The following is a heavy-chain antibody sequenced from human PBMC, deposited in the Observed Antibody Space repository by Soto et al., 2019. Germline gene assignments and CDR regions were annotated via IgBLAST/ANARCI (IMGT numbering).Heavy chain of an antibody. CDR1: GFTFSTYA. J-gene: IGHJ4*02. V-gene: IGHV3-30-3*01. Sequence: QVQVVESGGGVVQPGRSLRLSCAASGFTFSTYAMHWVRQAPGKGLEGVAVISYDGSNEYYVDSVKGRFTISRDKSKNTLYLQINSLREEDTAVYYCARGSAGHYNAGTLLDWGQGTLVTVSS. CDR2: ISYDGSNE. D-gene: IGHD3-10*01. CDR3: ARGSAGHYNAGTLLD.